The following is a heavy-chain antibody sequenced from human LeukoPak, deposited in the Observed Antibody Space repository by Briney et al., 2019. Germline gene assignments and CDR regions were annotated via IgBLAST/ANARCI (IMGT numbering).Heavy chain of an antibody. CDR3: ARARGSYYGY. D-gene: IGHD1-26*01. Sequence: SETLSLTCTVSGGSISSYYWSWIRQPPGKGLEWIGYIYYSGSTNYNPSLKSRVTISVDTSKNQFSLKLSSVTAADTAVYYCARARGSYYGYWGQGTLVTVSS. CDR2: IYYSGST. V-gene: IGHV4-59*01. J-gene: IGHJ4*02. CDR1: GGSISSYY.